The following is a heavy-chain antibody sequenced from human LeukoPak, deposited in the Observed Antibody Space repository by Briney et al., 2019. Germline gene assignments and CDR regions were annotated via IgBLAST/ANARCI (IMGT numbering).Heavy chain of an antibody. D-gene: IGHD3-10*01. CDR1: GGSISSGGYY. Sequence: SETLSLTCTISGGSISSGGYYWSWIRQPAGKGLEWIGRIYTSGSTNYNPSLKSRVTISVDTSKNQFSLKLSSVTAADTAVYYCARYKPNMVRGVIITGFDYWGQGTLVTVSS. CDR3: ARYKPNMVRGVIITGFDY. V-gene: IGHV4-61*02. CDR2: IYTSGST. J-gene: IGHJ4*02.